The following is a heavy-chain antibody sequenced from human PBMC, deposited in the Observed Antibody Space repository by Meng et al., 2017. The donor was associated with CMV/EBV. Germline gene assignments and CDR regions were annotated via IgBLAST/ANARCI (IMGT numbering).Heavy chain of an antibody. Sequence: GGSLRLSCVASGFIFSNYWMHWVRQVPGKGLVWVARISSDGTLTTYADPVKGRFTISRDNAKNTLYLQMDRLRAEDRAVYYCGRASSKHCMGDSCSSLVVGYWGQGTLVTVSS. CDR1: GFIFSNYW. D-gene: IGHD2-15*01. CDR3: GRASSKHCMGDSCSSLVVGY. J-gene: IGHJ4*02. CDR2: ISSDGTLT. V-gene: IGHV3-74*03.